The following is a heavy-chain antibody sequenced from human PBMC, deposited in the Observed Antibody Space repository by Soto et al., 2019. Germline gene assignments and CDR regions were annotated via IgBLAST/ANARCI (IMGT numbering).Heavy chain of an antibody. CDR1: GYTFNNYY. V-gene: IGHV1-46*02. D-gene: IGHD2-21*02. J-gene: IGHJ4*02. CDR2: FNPSSGST. Sequence: GASVKVSCKASGYTFNNYYIHWVRQAPGQGLERMGIFNPSSGSTKFAQRLQGRVTLTRDTSTTTVYMELSSLRSEDTAVFYCARLLAPYCGGDCFSGFDYWGQGTQVTVSS. CDR3: ARLLAPYCGGDCFSGFDY.